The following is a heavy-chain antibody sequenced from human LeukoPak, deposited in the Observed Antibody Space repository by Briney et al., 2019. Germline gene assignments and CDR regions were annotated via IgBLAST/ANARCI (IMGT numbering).Heavy chain of an antibody. Sequence: SETLSLTCTISGGSISIGGYYWGWIRQHPGKALEWIGYIYYSGSTYYNPSLKSRVTMSVDTSKNQFSLKLSPVTAADTAVYYCARYKVGYFDYWGQGTRVTVSS. CDR2: IYYSGST. V-gene: IGHV4-31*03. J-gene: IGHJ4*02. CDR1: GGSISIGGYY. D-gene: IGHD1-1*01. CDR3: ARYKVGYFDY.